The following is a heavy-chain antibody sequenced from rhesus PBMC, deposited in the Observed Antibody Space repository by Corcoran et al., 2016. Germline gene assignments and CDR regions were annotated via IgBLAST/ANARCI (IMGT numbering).Heavy chain of an antibody. CDR2: IYGSGSST. CDR1: GGSISSSY. V-gene: IGHV4-169*01. CDR3: AKYLAYFDY. Sequence: QLQLQESGPGLVKPSETLSVTCAVSGGSISSSYWSWNRQAPGKGLEWIGYIYGSGSSTNYNPSLKSRVTLSVDTSKNQLSLKLSSVTTADTAVYYCAKYLAYFDYWGQGVLVTVSS. J-gene: IGHJ4*01. D-gene: IGHD2-21*01.